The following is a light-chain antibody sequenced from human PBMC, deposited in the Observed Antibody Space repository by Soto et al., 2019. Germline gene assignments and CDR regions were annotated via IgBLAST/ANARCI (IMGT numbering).Light chain of an antibody. J-gene: IGLJ1*01. Sequence: QSALTQPASVSGSPGQSITISCTGTSSDVGAYKYVSWYQQHPGKVPKLIIYGVSNRPSGVSNRFSGSKSGNTAFLTISGLQPEDEADYYCSSFTGTTTIDVFGIVTKVTV. CDR3: SSFTGTTTIDV. V-gene: IGLV2-14*03. CDR1: SSDVGAYKY. CDR2: GVS.